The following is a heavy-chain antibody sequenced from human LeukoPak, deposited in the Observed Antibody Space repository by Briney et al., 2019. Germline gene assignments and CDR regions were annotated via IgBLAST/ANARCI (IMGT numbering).Heavy chain of an antibody. CDR2: IYYSGST. V-gene: IGHV4-39*07. Sequence: ASETLSLTCTVSGGSISSSSYYWGWIRQPPGKGLEWIGSIYYSGSTYYNPSLKSRVTISVDTSKNQFSLKLSSVTAADTAVYYCARDGTGGQWLVLANWFDPWGQGTLVTVSS. D-gene: IGHD6-19*01. CDR3: ARDGTGGQWLVLANWFDP. J-gene: IGHJ5*02. CDR1: GGSISSSSYY.